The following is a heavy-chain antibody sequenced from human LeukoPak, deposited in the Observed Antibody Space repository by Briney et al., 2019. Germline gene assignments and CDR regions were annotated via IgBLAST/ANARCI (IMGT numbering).Heavy chain of an antibody. D-gene: IGHD5-18*01. CDR3: ARPYRGYSSEYYFDY. Sequence: SVKVSCKASGGTFSSYAISWVRQAPGQGLEWMGGIIRIFGTANYAQKFQGRVTITADESTSTAYMELNSLRAEDTALYYCARPYRGYSSEYYFDYWGQGTLVTVSS. V-gene: IGHV1-69*13. CDR2: IIRIFGTA. J-gene: IGHJ4*02. CDR1: GGTFSSYA.